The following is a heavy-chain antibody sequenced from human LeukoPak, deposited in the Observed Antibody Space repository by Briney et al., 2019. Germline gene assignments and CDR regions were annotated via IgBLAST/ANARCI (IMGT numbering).Heavy chain of an antibody. CDR2: ISYDGSNK. Sequence: GGFLRLSCAASGFTFSSYGMHWVRQAPGKGLEWVAVISYDGSNKYYADSVKGRFTISRDNSKNTLYLQMNSLRAEDTAVYYCAKGGSTSWWSYGMDVWGQGTTVTVSS. CDR1: GFTFSSYG. D-gene: IGHD2-2*01. CDR3: AKGGSTSWWSYGMDV. J-gene: IGHJ6*02. V-gene: IGHV3-30*18.